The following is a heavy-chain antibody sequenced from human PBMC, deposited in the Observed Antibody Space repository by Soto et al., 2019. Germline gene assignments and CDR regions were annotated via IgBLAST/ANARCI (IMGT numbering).Heavy chain of an antibody. V-gene: IGHV4-30-4*01. CDR1: GGSISSGDYY. CDR2: IYYSGST. CDR3: ARLHITDILTGYYRYYYYYCMDV. J-gene: IGHJ6*02. Sequence: PSETLSLTCTVSGGSISSGDYYWSWIRQPPGKGLEWIGYIYYSGSTYYNPSLKSRVTISVDTSKNQFSLKLSSVTAADTAVYYCARLHITDILTGYYRYYYYYCMDVWGQGTTVAVS. D-gene: IGHD3-9*01.